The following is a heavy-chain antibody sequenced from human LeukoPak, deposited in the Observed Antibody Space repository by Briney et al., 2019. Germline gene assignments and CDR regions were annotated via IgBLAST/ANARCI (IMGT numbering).Heavy chain of an antibody. J-gene: IGHJ4*02. Sequence: SETLSLTCTVSGASISEYYWTWIRQPPGKGREWLGHIHPSGSTDSNPSLRSRVTVSVDTPRNRFALTLSSVTAADTAMYFCARGLETAKVGYWGQGTLVTVSS. CDR3: ARGLETAKVGY. D-gene: IGHD3-3*01. CDR2: IHPSGST. CDR1: GASISEYY. V-gene: IGHV4-4*08.